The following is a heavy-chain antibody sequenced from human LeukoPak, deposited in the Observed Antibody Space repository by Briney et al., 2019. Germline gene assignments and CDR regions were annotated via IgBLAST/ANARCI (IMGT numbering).Heavy chain of an antibody. CDR1: GFTLSSYA. J-gene: IGHJ6*02. CDR2: ISYDGSNK. Sequence: GGSLRLSCAASGFTLSSYAMHWVRQAPGKGLEWVAVISYDGSNKYYADSVKGRFTISRDNSKNTLYLQMNSLRAEDTAVYYCARDNTYYGMDVWGQGTTVTVSS. D-gene: IGHD2/OR15-2a*01. CDR3: ARDNTYYGMDV. V-gene: IGHV3-30-3*01.